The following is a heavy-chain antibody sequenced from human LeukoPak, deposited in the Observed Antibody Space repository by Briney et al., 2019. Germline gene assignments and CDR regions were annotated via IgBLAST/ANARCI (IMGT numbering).Heavy chain of an antibody. Sequence: PGGSLRLSCAASGFTFSSYAMSWVRQAPGKGLEWVSAISGSGGSTYYADSVKGRFTISRDNSKNTLYLQMTSLRAEDTAVYYCAFESGWYRYYFDYWGQGTLVIVSS. CDR2: ISGSGGST. V-gene: IGHV3-23*01. D-gene: IGHD6-19*01. CDR3: AFESGWYRYYFDY. CDR1: GFTFSSYA. J-gene: IGHJ4*02.